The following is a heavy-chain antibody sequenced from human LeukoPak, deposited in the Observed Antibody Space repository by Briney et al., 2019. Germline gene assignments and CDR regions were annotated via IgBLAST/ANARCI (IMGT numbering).Heavy chain of an antibody. CDR1: GFTFNRDW. Sequence: GGSLRLSCTASGFTFNRDWTAWVRQAPGKGLEWVANIKEDGSEKDYVDSVKGRFTISRDNAENSVYLQMNDLRAEDTGVYYCVTKEPSTSGWSYWGQGTLVTVSS. CDR3: VTKEPSTSGWSY. D-gene: IGHD6-19*01. V-gene: IGHV3-7*01. CDR2: IKEDGSEK. J-gene: IGHJ4*02.